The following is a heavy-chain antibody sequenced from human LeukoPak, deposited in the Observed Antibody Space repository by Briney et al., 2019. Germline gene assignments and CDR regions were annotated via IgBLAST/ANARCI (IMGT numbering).Heavy chain of an antibody. V-gene: IGHV3-21*01. J-gene: IGHJ6*03. CDR1: GFTFSSYS. CDR2: ISSSSSYI. D-gene: IGHD2-2*01. Sequence: GGSLRLSCAASGFTFSSYSMNWVRQAPGKGLEWVSSISSSSSYIYYADSVKGRFTISRDNAKNSLYLQMNSLRAEDTAVYYCARDGEDIVVVPAAPQGVGDYYYYYMDVWGKGTTVTVSS. CDR3: ARDGEDIVVVPAAPQGVGDYYYYYMDV.